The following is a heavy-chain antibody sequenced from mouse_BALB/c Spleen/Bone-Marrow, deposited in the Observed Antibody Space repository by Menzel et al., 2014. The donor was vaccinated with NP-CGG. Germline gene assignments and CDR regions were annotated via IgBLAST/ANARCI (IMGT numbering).Heavy chain of an antibody. CDR3: TRDGVGGAMDY. J-gene: IGHJ4*01. V-gene: IGHV1S130*01. CDR2: IHPNSGNT. D-gene: IGHD2-3*01. CDR1: GYTLTSTW. Sequence: QVQLQQSGSVLVRPGDSVKLSCKASGYTLTSTWIHWAKQRPGQGLEWIGEIHPNSGNTKYNEKLKGKATLTADTSSSTAYVDLSSLTSEDSAVYYCTRDGVGGAMDYWGQGTSVTVSS.